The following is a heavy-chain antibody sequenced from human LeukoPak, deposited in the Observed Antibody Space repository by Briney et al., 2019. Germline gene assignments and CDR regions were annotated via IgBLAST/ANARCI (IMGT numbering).Heavy chain of an antibody. D-gene: IGHD3-22*01. CDR1: GFTFSSYG. J-gene: IGHJ4*02. V-gene: IGHV3-30*18. CDR3: AKDAQSTYYYDSSGHPDY. CDR2: ISYDGSNK. Sequence: SGGSLRLSCAASGFTFSSYGVHWVRQAPGKGLEWVAVISYDGSNKYYADSVKGRFTISRDNSKNTLYLQMNSLRAEDTAVYYCAKDAQSTYYYDSSGHPDYWGQGTLVTVSS.